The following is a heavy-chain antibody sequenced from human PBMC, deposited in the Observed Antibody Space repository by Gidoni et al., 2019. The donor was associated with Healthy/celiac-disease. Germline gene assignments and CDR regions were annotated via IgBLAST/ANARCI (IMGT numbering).Heavy chain of an antibody. Sequence: EVQLVESGGGLVQPGRSLRLSCTASGFTFGDYAMSWFRQAPGKGLEWVGFIRSKAYGGTTEYAASVKGRFTISRDDSKSIAYLQMNSLKTEDTAVYYCTRDKGSTIFGVVIHFDYWGQGTLVTVSS. D-gene: IGHD3-3*01. CDR1: GFTFGDYA. V-gene: IGHV3-49*03. CDR3: TRDKGSTIFGVVIHFDY. J-gene: IGHJ4*02. CDR2: IRSKAYGGTT.